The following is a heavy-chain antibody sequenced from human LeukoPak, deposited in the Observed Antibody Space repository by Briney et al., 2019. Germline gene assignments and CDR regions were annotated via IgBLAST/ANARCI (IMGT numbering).Heavy chain of an antibody. D-gene: IGHD4-11*01. J-gene: IGHJ4*02. CDR2: ISSSCSTI. CDR3: ARAVDDYSNYGIRDDTFDY. Sequence: GGSLRLFCAASGFTFSSYDMKCVREARGKGLEWVSYISSSCSTIYYADSVKGRFTISRDNAKNSLYLQMNSLRAEDTAVYYCARAVDDYSNYGIRDDTFDYWGQGTLVTVSS. V-gene: IGHV3-48*03. CDR1: GFTFSSYD.